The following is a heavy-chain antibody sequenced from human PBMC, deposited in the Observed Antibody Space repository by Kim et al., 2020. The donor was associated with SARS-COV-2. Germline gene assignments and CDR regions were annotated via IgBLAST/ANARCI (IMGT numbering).Heavy chain of an antibody. CDR3: EASDF. CDR2: RARGLGT. V-gene: IGHV3-23*01. Sequence: RARGLGTQYADSVRGRFTISRDNSKSTLFLQMSSLRVEDTAVYYCEASDFWGQGALVTVSS. J-gene: IGHJ4*02.